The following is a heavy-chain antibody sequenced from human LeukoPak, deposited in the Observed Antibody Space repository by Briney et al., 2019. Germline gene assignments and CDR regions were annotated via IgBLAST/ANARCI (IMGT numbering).Heavy chain of an antibody. V-gene: IGHV4-30-4*01. Sequence: SQTLSLTCTVSGGSISSGDYYWSWIRRPPGTGLEWIGYIYYSGSTYYNPSLKSRVTISVDTSKNQFSLKLSSVTAADTAVYYCASSHGDSYGIDYWGQGTLVTVSS. CDR3: ASSHGDSYGIDY. CDR1: GGSISSGDYY. CDR2: IYYSGST. D-gene: IGHD5-18*01. J-gene: IGHJ4*02.